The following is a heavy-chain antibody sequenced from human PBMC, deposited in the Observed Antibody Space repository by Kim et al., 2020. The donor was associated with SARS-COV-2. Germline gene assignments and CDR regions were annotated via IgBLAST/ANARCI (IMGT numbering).Heavy chain of an antibody. V-gene: IGHV4-39*01. J-gene: IGHJ3*02. D-gene: IGHD6-6*01. CDR2: IYYSGNT. CDR1: GGSISSSNYY. Sequence: SETLSLTCTVSGGSISSSNYYWGWIRQPPGKGLEWIGYIYYSGNTYYNPSLKSRVTVSVDTSKNQFSLKLISVTAADTAVYYCARTIAGRPEAFDIWGQGTMVTVSS. CDR3: ARTIAGRPEAFDI.